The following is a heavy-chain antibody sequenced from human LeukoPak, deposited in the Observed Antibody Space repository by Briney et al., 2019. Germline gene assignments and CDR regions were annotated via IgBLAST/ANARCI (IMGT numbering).Heavy chain of an antibody. CDR3: ASSGYYYGSFDY. D-gene: IGHD3-22*01. Sequence: GGSLRLSCAASGFTYSNYAMHWVRQAPGKGLEWVAIISYDESNKYYADSVKGRFTISRDNSKNTLYLQMNSLRAEDTAVYYCASSGYYYGSFDYWGQGTLVTVCS. CDR2: ISYDESNK. V-gene: IGHV3-30-3*01. J-gene: IGHJ4*02. CDR1: GFTYSNYA.